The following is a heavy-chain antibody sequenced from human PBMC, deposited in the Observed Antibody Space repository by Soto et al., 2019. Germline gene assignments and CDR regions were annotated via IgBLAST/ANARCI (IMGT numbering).Heavy chain of an antibody. CDR3: ARDTFDILTRKYYFDY. CDR1: GGSVSSGSYD. J-gene: IGHJ4*02. D-gene: IGHD3-9*01. Sequence: SETLSLTCTVSGGSVSSGSYDWSWIRQPPGKGLEWIGYIYYSGSTNYNPSLKSRVTISVDTSKNQFSLKLSSVTAADTAVYYCARDTFDILTRKYYFDYWGQGTLVTVSS. V-gene: IGHV4-61*01. CDR2: IYYSGST.